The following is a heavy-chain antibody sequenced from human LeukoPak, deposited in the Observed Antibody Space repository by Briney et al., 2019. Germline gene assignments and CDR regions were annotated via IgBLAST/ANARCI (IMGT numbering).Heavy chain of an antibody. CDR1: GFTFSSYG. CDR3: AKDLYYGDYLGGWDY. D-gene: IGHD4-17*01. V-gene: IGHV3-30*02. CDR2: IRYDGSNK. Sequence: GGSLRLSCAASGFTFSSYGMHWVRQARGKGLEWVAFIRYDGSNKYYADSVKGRFTISRDNSKNTLYLQMNSLRAEDTAVYYCAKDLYYGDYLGGWDYWGQGTLVTVSS. J-gene: IGHJ4*02.